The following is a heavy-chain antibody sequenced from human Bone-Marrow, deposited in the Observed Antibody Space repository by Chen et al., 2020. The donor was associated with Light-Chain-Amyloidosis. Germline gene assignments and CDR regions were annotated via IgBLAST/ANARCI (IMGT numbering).Heavy chain of an antibody. D-gene: IGHD3-16*02. J-gene: IGHJ4*02. Sequence: EVQLLESGGGLVQHGESLTLSCVASGLIFSRFWMTWVRQRPGKGLEWVANIKQNGTERYYVDSVKGRFTISRDNTKNSVYLQMNTLRAEDTAVYYCARANYWGSYRYNAQGFDYWGRGTLVTVSS. CDR3: ARANYWGSYRYNAQGFDY. CDR1: GLIFSRFW. V-gene: IGHV3-7*03. CDR2: IKQNGTER.